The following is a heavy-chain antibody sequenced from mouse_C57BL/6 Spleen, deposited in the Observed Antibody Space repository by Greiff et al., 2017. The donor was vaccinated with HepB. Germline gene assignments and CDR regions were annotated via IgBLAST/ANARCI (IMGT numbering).Heavy chain of an antibody. D-gene: IGHD1-1*01. CDR3: APIYYYGSSYPAWFAY. CDR2: IYPGDGDT. J-gene: IGHJ3*01. Sequence: VMLVESGPELVKPGASVKISCKASGYAFSSSWMNWVKQRPGKGLEWIGRIYPGDGDTNYNGKFKGKATLTADKSSSTAYMQLSSLTSEDSAVYFCAPIYYYGSSYPAWFAYWGQGTLVTVSA. V-gene: IGHV1-82*01. CDR1: GYAFSSSW.